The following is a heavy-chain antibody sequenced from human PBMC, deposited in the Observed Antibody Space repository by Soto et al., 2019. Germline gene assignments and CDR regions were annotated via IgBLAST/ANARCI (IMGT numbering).Heavy chain of an antibody. CDR3: AFSLRDVLGYDYTDSERLDI. CDR2: IIPLFNVA. D-gene: IGHD3-16*01. CDR1: GGTFSNFA. J-gene: IGHJ3*02. Sequence: QVQLVQSGPEVKKPGSSVKVSCEASGGTFSNFAVNWVRQAPGQGLEWVGGIIPLFNVAKYAQKFEGRVTIVADASRITAYMYMSRLRSYDTAVYYCAFSLRDVLGYDYTDSERLDIWRQGTVVTV. V-gene: IGHV1-69*01.